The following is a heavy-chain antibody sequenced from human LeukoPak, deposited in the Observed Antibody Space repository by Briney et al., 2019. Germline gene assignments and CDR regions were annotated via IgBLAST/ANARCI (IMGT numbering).Heavy chain of an antibody. CDR1: GFTFTSYY. Sequence: ASVKVSCKASGFTFTSYYIHWVRQAPGQGLEWMGIINPSGGSTRYAQKFQGRVTMTRDMSTSTVYMELSSLRSEDTAVYYCARDAVYCSSTSCQNENYYYYYMGVWGKGTTVTVSS. J-gene: IGHJ6*03. V-gene: IGHV1-46*01. CDR2: INPSGGST. CDR3: ARDAVYCSSTSCQNENYYYYYMGV. D-gene: IGHD2-2*01.